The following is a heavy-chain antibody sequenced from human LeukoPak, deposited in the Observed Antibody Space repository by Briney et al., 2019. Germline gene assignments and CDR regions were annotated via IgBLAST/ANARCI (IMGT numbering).Heavy chain of an antibody. J-gene: IGHJ5*02. V-gene: IGHV1-18*01. Sequence: ASVKVSCKTSGYTFTNYGVSWVRQAPGQGLEWIGWISGYNGNTNYAQKLQGRVTMTTDTSTSTAYMELRSLRSDDTAVYYCARVPGAIWFGELSNWFDPWGQGTLVTVSS. CDR3: ARVPGAIWFGELSNWFDP. CDR2: ISGYNGNT. D-gene: IGHD3-10*01. CDR1: GYTFTNYG.